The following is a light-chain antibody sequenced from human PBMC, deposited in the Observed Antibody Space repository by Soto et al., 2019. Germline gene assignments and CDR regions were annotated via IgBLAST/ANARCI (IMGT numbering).Light chain of an antibody. CDR2: GAY. CDR1: RDMTNN. J-gene: IGKJ5*01. CDR3: QQLIDSPPIT. Sequence: DIQLTQSPSFLSASVGARVIITCRASRDMTNNLPWYQQTPGKAPKLLIYGAYTLQSGVPSRFSGSGSGTEFSLTISSLQPEDFATYYCQQLIDSPPITVGQGTRFEIK. V-gene: IGKV1-9*01.